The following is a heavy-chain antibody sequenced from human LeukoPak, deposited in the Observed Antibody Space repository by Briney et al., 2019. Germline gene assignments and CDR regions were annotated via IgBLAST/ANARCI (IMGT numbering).Heavy chain of an antibody. V-gene: IGHV3-7*01. D-gene: IGHD2-2*01. CDR2: VNEDGTEK. CDR3: ARGVGWFDP. CDR1: GFTFTNNW. J-gene: IGHJ5*02. Sequence: GGSMRLSCATSGFTFTNNWMSWVRQAPGKGPERVATVNEDGTEKYYVDSVKGRFTISRDNGKRSLYVQMNSLRVEGTAVYYCARGVGWFDPWGQGTLVTVSS.